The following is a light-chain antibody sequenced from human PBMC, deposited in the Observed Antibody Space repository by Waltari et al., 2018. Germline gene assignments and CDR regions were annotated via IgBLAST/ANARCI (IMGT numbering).Light chain of an antibody. CDR3: SSYAGNNNVV. V-gene: IGLV2-8*01. CDR1: SSDVGGYHY. CDR2: EVS. Sequence: QSALTQPPSASGSPGQSVTISCTGTSSDVGGYHYVSWYQQHPGKAPNLMIYEVSKRPSGVPDRFSGSKSGNTASLTVSGLRAEDEADYYCSSYAGNNNVVFGGGTKLTVL. J-gene: IGLJ2*01.